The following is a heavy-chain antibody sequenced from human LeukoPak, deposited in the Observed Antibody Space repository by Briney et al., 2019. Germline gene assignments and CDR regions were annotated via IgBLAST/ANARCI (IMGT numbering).Heavy chain of an antibody. CDR3: ARDYDILTGHDAFDF. Sequence: IPSETLSLTCTVSGGSISSHYWSWIRQPPGKRLEWIGYIHYSGSTNYNPSLKSRVTISVDTSKNQFSLKLSSVTAADTAVYYCARDYDILTGHDAFDFWGQGTMVTVST. CDR2: IHYSGST. D-gene: IGHD3-9*01. CDR1: GGSISSHY. J-gene: IGHJ3*01. V-gene: IGHV4-59*11.